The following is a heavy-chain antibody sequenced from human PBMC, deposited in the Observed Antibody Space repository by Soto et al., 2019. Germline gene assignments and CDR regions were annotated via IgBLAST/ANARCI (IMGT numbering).Heavy chain of an antibody. CDR2: IIPIFGTA. CDR1: GTFSSYA. J-gene: IGHJ4*02. CDR3: ARDAGSSWYYFDY. V-gene: IGHV1-69*01. D-gene: IGHD6-13*01. Sequence: GTFSSYAISWVRQAPGQGLEWMGGIIPIFGTANYAQKFQGRVTITADESTSTAYMELSSLRSEDTAVYYCARDAGSSWYYFDYWGQGTLVTAPQ.